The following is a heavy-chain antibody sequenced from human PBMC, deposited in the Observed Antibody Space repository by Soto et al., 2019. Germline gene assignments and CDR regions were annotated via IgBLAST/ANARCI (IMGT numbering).Heavy chain of an antibody. J-gene: IGHJ6*02. CDR3: AKGPTVFGAVIGFDYYYGMYV. CDR1: GFTFSSSA. Sequence: GGSLRLSCTASGFTFSSSAMSWCRQAPGRGLEWVSGISGSGAGTYYADSVKGRFTISRDNSKNTLYLQMSGLRAEDAAVYYCAKGPTVFGAVIGFDYYYGMYVWGQGTPVTVSS. CDR2: ISGSGAGT. V-gene: IGHV3-23*01. D-gene: IGHD3-3*01.